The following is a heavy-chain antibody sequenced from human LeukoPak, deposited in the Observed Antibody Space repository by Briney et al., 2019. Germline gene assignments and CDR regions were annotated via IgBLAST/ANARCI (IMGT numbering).Heavy chain of an antibody. Sequence: GGSLRLSCAASGFTFSSYATSWVRQAPGKGLEWVSAISGSGGSTYYADSVKGRFTISRDNSKNTLYLQMNSLRAEDTAVYYCAKARYCSSTSCYRHFDYWGQGTLVTVSS. J-gene: IGHJ4*02. CDR2: ISGSGGST. CDR1: GFTFSSYA. D-gene: IGHD2-2*02. CDR3: AKARYCSSTSCYRHFDY. V-gene: IGHV3-23*01.